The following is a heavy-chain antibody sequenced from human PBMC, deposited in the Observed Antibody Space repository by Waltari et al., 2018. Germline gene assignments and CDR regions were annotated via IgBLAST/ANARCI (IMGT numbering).Heavy chain of an antibody. CDR3: ARLGGDRFGSLRHCGPASCTTWIDP. CDR1: GGSIRGFY. CDR2: IFSTGNT. V-gene: IGHV4-59*13. Sequence: VLLEESGPGLVKPSETLSLTCTVSGGSIRGFYWTWTRQPPGKGLEYIGYIFSTGNTNYRPSLKSRVIISVDTSRNQFSLEMRSLTAVDTAVYYCARLGGDRFGSLRHCGPASCTTWIDPWGRGTLVTVSS. J-gene: IGHJ5*02. D-gene: IGHD2-2*01.